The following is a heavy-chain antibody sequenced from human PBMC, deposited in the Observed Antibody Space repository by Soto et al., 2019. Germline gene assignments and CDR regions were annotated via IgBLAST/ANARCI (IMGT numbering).Heavy chain of an antibody. V-gene: IGHV5-51*01. J-gene: IGHJ6*02. Sequence: PGESLKISCKGSGYSFTSYWIGWVRQMPGKGLEWMGIIYPGDSDTRYSPSFQGQVTISADKSISTAYLQWSSLKASDTAMYYCARSEWIRNYYYGMDVWGQGTTVTVYS. CDR3: ARSEWIRNYYYGMDV. CDR1: GYSFTSYW. D-gene: IGHD5-12*01. CDR2: IYPGDSDT.